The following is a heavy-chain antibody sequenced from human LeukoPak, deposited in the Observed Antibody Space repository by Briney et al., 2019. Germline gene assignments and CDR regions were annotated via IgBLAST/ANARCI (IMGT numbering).Heavy chain of an antibody. CDR2: INPNSGGT. CDR1: GYTFTGYY. V-gene: IGHV1-2*02. J-gene: IGHJ6*02. D-gene: IGHD6-19*01. Sequence: ASVKVSCKASGYTFTGYYMHWVRQAPGQGLEWMGWINPNSGGTNYAQKFQGRVTMTRDTSISTAYMELSRLRSDDTAVYYCASRYSSGWYGVTYYYYGMDVWGQGTTVTVS. CDR3: ASRYSSGWYGVTYYYYGMDV.